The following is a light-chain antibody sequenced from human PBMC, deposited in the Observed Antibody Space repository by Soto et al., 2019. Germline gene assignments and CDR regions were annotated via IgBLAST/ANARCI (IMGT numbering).Light chain of an antibody. Sequence: QAVVTQPRSASGTPGQRVTISCSGRSSNIGSNIVNWYQQLPGTAPKLLIYNNNQRPSGVPDRFSGSKSGSSASLAISGLQSEDEADYYCAAWDDSLNGRVFGGGTKLT. J-gene: IGLJ3*02. CDR3: AAWDDSLNGRV. V-gene: IGLV1-44*01. CDR2: NNN. CDR1: SSNIGSNI.